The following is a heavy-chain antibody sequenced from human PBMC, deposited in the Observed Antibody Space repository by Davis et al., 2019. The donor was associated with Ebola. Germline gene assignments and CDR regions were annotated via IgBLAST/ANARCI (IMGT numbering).Heavy chain of an antibody. CDR3: AREYGDQDYFDY. CDR2: INPNSGGT. J-gene: IGHJ4*02. CDR1: GYTFTGYY. V-gene: IGHV1-2*02. D-gene: IGHD7-27*01. Sequence: ASVKVSCKASGYTFTGYYMHWVRQAPGQGLEWMGWINPNSGGTNYAQKFQGRVTMTRDTSISTAYMELSRLRSDDTAVYYCAREYGDQDYFDYWGQGTLVTVSS.